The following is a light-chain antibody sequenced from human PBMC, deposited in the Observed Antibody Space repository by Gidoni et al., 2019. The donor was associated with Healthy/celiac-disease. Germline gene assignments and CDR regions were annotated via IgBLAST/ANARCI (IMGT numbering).Light chain of an antibody. J-gene: IGKJ2*04. CDR2: WAS. V-gene: IGKV4-1*01. CDR1: QSVLYSSNNKNY. CDR3: QQYYSTPCS. Sequence: DIVMTQSPDSLAVSLGVRATINCKSSQSVLYSSNNKNYLAWYQQKPGQPPKLLIYWASTRESGVPDRFSGSGPGTDFTLTISSLQAEDVAVYYCQQYYSTPCSFGQGTKLEIK.